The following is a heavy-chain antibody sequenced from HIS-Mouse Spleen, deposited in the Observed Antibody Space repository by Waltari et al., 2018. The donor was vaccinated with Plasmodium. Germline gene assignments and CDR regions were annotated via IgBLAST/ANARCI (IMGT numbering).Heavy chain of an antibody. CDR2: INHSGST. CDR1: GGSFRGYY. V-gene: IGHV4-34*01. Sequence: QVQLQQWGAGLLKPSATLSLTCAVYGGSFRGYYWSWIRQPPGKGLEWIGEINHSGSTNYNPSLKSRVTISVDTSKNQFSLKLSSVTAADTAVYYCARAYYDFWSGYRFDYWGQGTLVTVSS. CDR3: ARAYYDFWSGYRFDY. J-gene: IGHJ4*02. D-gene: IGHD3-3*01.